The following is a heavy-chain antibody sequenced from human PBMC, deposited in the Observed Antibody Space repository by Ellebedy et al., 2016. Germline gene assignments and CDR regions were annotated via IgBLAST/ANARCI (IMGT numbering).Heavy chain of an antibody. D-gene: IGHD3-16*02. CDR1: GGSISSGGYY. J-gene: IGHJ5*02. CDR2: IYYSGST. CDR3: ARRVIDANWFDP. Sequence: SETLSLXXTVSGGSISSGGYYWSWIRQHPGKGLEWIGYIYYSGSTYYNPSLKSRVTISVDTSKNQFSLKLSSVTAADTAVYYCARRVIDANWFDPWGQGTLVTVSS. V-gene: IGHV4-31*03.